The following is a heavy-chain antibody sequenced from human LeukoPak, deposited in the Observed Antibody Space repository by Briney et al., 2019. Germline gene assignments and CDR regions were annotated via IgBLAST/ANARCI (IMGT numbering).Heavy chain of an antibody. CDR2: IYYSGST. CDR3: ARLPRDYYDSSGYFDY. CDR1: GGSIISYY. J-gene: IGHJ4*02. Sequence: SETLSLTCTVSGGSIISYYWSWIRQPPGKGLEWIGYIYYSGSTNYNPSLKSRVTISVDTSKNQFSLKLSSVTAPDTAVYYCARLPRDYYDSSGYFDYWGQGTLVTVSS. D-gene: IGHD3-22*01. V-gene: IGHV4-59*08.